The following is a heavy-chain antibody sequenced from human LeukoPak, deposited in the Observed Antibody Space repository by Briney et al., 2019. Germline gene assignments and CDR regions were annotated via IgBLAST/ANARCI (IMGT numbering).Heavy chain of an antibody. D-gene: IGHD6-13*01. V-gene: IGHV1-24*01. CDR3: ARDSPLYSSSWMGAFDI. CDR1: GYTLTELS. CDR2: FDPKDGDT. J-gene: IGHJ3*02. Sequence: GASVKVSCKVSGYTLTELSVHWVRQAPGKGLEWMGNFDPKDGDTIYAQRFQGRVTMTRDMSTGTVYMELSSLRSEDTAVYYCARDSPLYSSSWMGAFDIWGQGTMVTVSS.